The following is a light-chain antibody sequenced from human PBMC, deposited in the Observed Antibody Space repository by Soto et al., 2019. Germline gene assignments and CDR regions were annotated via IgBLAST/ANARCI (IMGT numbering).Light chain of an antibody. Sequence: DIQMTQSPSTPSASVGDRVTITCRASQSISTWLAWYQQKSGKAPKLLIYEASSLGSGVPSRFSGSGSGTEFTLTISSLQPDDFATYYCQQYNSYSETFGQETKVDIK. CDR1: QSISTW. J-gene: IGKJ1*01. CDR3: QQYNSYSET. V-gene: IGKV1-5*03. CDR2: EAS.